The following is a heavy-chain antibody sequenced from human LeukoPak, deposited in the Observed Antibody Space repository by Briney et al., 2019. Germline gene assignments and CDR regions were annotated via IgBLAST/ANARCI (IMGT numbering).Heavy chain of an antibody. CDR2: IFPSGST. Sequence: SETLSLTCTVSGGSISSYYWSWVRQPPEKGLEWIGYIFPSGSTAYNPSLKSRVTTSVDTSKNQFSLKLSSVTAADTAVYYCARQGNHYYYGMDVWGQGTTVTVSS. CDR3: ARQGNHYYYGMDV. CDR1: GGSISSYY. J-gene: IGHJ6*02. V-gene: IGHV4-59*08.